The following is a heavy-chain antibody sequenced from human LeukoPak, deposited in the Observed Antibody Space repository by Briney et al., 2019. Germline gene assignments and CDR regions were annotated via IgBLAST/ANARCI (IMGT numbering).Heavy chain of an antibody. CDR1: GFTFSSYA. CDR3: ASGITLLRGVMDF. J-gene: IGHJ4*02. D-gene: IGHD3-10*01. Sequence: PGGSLRLSCAASGFTFSSYAMSWVRQAPGKGLEWVSAISGSGGSTYYADSVKGRFTISRDNSKNTMYLQMNRLRAEDTAVYYCASGITLLRGVMDFWGQGTLVTVSS. CDR2: ISGSGGST. V-gene: IGHV3-23*01.